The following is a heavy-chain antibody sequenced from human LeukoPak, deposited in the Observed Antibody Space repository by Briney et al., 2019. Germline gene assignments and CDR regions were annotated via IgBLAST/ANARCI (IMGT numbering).Heavy chain of an antibody. CDR2: INHSGST. V-gene: IGHV4-34*01. Sequence: PSETLSLTCAVYGGSFSGYYWSWIRQPPGKGREWIGEINHSGSTNYNPSLKRRVTISVDTSKNQCSLKLSSVTAADTAVYYCARGRKVRGVITLDYWGQGTLVTVSS. J-gene: IGHJ4*02. D-gene: IGHD3-10*01. CDR3: ARGRKVRGVITLDY. CDR1: GGSFSGYY.